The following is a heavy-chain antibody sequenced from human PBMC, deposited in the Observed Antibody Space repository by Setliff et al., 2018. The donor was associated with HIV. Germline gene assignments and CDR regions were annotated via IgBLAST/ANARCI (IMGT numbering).Heavy chain of an antibody. CDR2: IYYSGSI. J-gene: IGHJ4*02. D-gene: IGHD3-9*01. CDR1: GGSISSSGFY. CDR3: ARHESVDPRIGY. Sequence: SETLSLTCSVSGGSISSSGFYWAWMRQSPGKGMEWIGSIYYSGSIFYNPSLKSRVIISVDMSKNQLSLKVMSVTAADTAVYYCARHESVDPRIGYWGQGTLVTVSS. V-gene: IGHV4-39*01.